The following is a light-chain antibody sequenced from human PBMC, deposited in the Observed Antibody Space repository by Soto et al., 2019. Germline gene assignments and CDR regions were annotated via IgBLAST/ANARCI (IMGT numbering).Light chain of an antibody. J-gene: IGKJ3*01. V-gene: IGKV3-20*01. CDR3: QQYGSSPPFT. Sequence: EIVLTQSPGTLSLSPGERATLSCRASQSLSSSYLAWYQQKPGQAPRLLIYRASSRATGIPDRFSGSGSGTDFTLTIRRLEPEDFAVYYGQQYGSSPPFTFRPGTKLDIK. CDR2: RAS. CDR1: QSLSSSY.